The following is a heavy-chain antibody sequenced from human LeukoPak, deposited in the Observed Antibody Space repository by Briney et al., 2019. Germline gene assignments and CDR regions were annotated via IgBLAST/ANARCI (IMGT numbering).Heavy chain of an antibody. V-gene: IGHV3-53*01. CDR2: IYSDGSR. J-gene: IGHJ4*02. CDR3: ARDFIYSTTPNDC. D-gene: IGHD2/OR15-2a*01. CDR1: GFTVNNSY. Sequence: PGGSLRLSCAASGFTVNNSYMSWVRQAPGKGLEWVSVIYSDGSRYYADSVKGRFTIFRDNSKNTLYLQMNTLRAEDTAVYYCARDFIYSTTPNDCWGQGTLVTVSS.